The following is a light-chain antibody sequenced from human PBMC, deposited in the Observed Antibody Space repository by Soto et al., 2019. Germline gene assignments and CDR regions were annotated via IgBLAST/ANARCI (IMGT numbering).Light chain of an antibody. CDR2: GAS. Sequence: EIVMEHSPATLSVSPGERVTLSCRASQSVNSKVAWYQQKPGQAPRLLIYGASTRATGIPARFSGSGSGTEFTLTISSLQSEDFAVYYCQQYNYWPPITFGQGTRLEIK. J-gene: IGKJ5*01. CDR3: QQYNYWPPIT. CDR1: QSVNSK. V-gene: IGKV3-15*01.